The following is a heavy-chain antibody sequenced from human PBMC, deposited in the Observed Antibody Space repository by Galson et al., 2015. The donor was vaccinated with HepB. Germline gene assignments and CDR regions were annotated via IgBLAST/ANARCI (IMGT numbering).Heavy chain of an antibody. J-gene: IGHJ4*02. CDR3: VKANRYGPLDY. CDR1: GFTFSTYT. CDR2: ISSNGGST. V-gene: IGHV3-64D*06. D-gene: IGHD5-18*01. Sequence: SLRLSCAASGFTFSTYTMHWVRQAPGKGLEYVSAISSNGGSTYYADSVKGRFTISRDNSKNTVYLQMSSLRVEDTAVYYCVKANRYGPLDYWGQGTLVTVSS.